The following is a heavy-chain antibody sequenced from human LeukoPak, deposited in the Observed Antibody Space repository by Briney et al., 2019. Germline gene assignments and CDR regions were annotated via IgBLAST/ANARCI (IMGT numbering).Heavy chain of an antibody. CDR2: ISSSSSYI. Sequence: PGGSLRLSRAASGFTFSSYSMNWVRQAPGKGLEWVSSISSSSSYIYYADSVKGRFTISRDNSKNTLYLQMNSLRAEDTAVYYCARRAGGYSHPYDYWGQGTLVTVSS. J-gene: IGHJ4*02. CDR1: GFTFSSYS. D-gene: IGHD4-23*01. V-gene: IGHV3-21*04. CDR3: ARRAGGYSHPYDY.